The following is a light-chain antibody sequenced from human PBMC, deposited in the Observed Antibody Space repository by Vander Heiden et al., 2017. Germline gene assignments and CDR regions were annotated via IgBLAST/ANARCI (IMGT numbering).Light chain of an antibody. Sequence: ELVLTQSPATLSLSPGERATLSCRASQSVSSYLAWYQQKPGQAPRLLIYDASNRATGIQARFSGSGYGTDFTLTMSSLEPEDFAVYYCQQRSNGPPEITFGQGTRLEIK. CDR3: QQRSNGPPEIT. CDR1: QSVSSY. CDR2: DAS. J-gene: IGKJ5*01. V-gene: IGKV3-11*01.